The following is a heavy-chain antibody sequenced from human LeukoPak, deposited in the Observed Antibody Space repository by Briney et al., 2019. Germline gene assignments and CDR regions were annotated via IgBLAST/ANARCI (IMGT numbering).Heavy chain of an antibody. CDR2: ISPTGSTT. J-gene: IGHJ4*02. D-gene: IGHD6-6*01. V-gene: IGHV3-74*01. CDR3: ARGPNSNWSGPDF. Sequence: PGGSLRLSCTASGFSFSGHWTHWARQLPGKGLVWVSRISPTGSTTSYADSVKGRFTVSRDNAKNTLYLQVNNLRAEDTAVYYCARGPNSNWSGPDFWGQGTLLTVSA. CDR1: GFSFSGHW.